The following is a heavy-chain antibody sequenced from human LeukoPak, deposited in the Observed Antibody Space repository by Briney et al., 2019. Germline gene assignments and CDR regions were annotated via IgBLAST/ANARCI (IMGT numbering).Heavy chain of an antibody. D-gene: IGHD3-16*02. Sequence: SETLSLTCSVSGGSITSSSYYWGWIRQPAGKGLEWIGRIYTSGSTNYNPSLKSRVTMSVDTSKNQFSLKLSSVTAADTAVYYCASFGGVIVGPPDAFDIWGQGTMVTVSS. J-gene: IGHJ3*02. V-gene: IGHV4-61*02. CDR3: ASFGGVIVGPPDAFDI. CDR2: IYTSGST. CDR1: GGSITSSSYY.